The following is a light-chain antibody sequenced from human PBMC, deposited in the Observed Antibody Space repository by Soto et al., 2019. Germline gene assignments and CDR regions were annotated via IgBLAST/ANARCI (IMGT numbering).Light chain of an antibody. CDR1: SSDFGGYNF. CDR2: EVT. J-gene: IGLJ3*02. Sequence: QSALTQPASVSGSPGQSITISCTGTSSDFGGYNFVSWYQQHPGKAPKLIIFEVTNRPSGVSNRFSGSKSANTASLTISGLQAEDEADYFCSSYTTRSLWVFGGGTQLTVL. V-gene: IGLV2-14*01. CDR3: SSYTTRSLWV.